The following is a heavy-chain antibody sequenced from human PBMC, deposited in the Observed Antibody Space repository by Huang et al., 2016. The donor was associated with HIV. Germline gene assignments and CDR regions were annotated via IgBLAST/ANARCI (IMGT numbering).Heavy chain of an antibody. V-gene: IGHV3-74*01. CDR1: GFTFSSYW. CDR2: IKREGSST. Sequence: EVQLVESGGGLVQPGGSLRLSCAASGFTFSSYWMHWVRQVPGKGLCWSSHIKREGSSTSYADSVKGRFTISRDNAKNTLYLQMNSLRAEDTAVYYCARGSRQGKYYYGSGTAYWGQGTLVTVSS. CDR3: ARGSRQGKYYYGSGTAY. D-gene: IGHD3-10*01. J-gene: IGHJ4*02.